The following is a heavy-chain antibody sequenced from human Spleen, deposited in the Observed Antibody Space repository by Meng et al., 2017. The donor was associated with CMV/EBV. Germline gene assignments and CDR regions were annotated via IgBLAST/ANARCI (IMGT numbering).Heavy chain of an antibody. CDR2: INPNGGST. CDR3: ARGAVWLRDSTAFFDY. V-gene: IGHV1-46*01. CDR1: EYSFMNFQ. Sequence: SEYSFMNFQMHWLRQAPGQRLEWIGLINPNGGSTGYTQKVQGRVIMTRVTSTNTVYMELSRLRSEDTAVYYCARGAVWLRDSTAFFDYWGQGSLVTVSS. D-gene: IGHD5-12*01. J-gene: IGHJ4*02.